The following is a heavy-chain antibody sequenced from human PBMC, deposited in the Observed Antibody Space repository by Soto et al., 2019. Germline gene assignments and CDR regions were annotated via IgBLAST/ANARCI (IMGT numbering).Heavy chain of an antibody. Sequence: QVQLVESGGGLVKPGGSLRLSCAASGFNFNDYYMNWMRQAPGKGLEWVLYISGSGSNYTFYVDSVKGRFTISRDNAKNSLYLQMDSLRAEDTAVYYCVGGGPDVESWGQGTLVTVSS. J-gene: IGHJ5*01. V-gene: IGHV3-11*05. CDR3: VGGGPDVES. CDR2: ISGSGSNYT. CDR1: GFNFNDYY.